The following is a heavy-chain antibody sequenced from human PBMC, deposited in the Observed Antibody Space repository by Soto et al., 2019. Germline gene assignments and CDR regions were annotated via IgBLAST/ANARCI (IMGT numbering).Heavy chain of an antibody. CDR1: GFSVSSGY. V-gene: IGHV3-53*04. CDR2: IYRGGTT. D-gene: IGHD1-1*01. Sequence: EEQLVESGGDLVQPGGSLRLSCVASGFSVSSGYMNWVRQAPGKGPEWVSVIYRGGTTYEADFVKGRFTISRHDSKNTLYLQMNSLRPEDTVVYHCARANDFNAFDIWGPGTMVTVSS. J-gene: IGHJ3*02. CDR3: ARANDFNAFDI.